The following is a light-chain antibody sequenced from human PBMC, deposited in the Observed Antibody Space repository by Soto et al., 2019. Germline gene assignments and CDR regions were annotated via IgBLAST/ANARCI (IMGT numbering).Light chain of an antibody. CDR3: SSYTSSSTWV. Sequence: QSALTQPDSVSGSPGQSITISCTGTSSDVGGYNYVSWYQQHPGKAPKLMIYEVSNRPSGVSNRFSGSKSGNTASLTISGLQAEDDADYYCSSYTSSSTWVFGGGTKLTVL. CDR2: EVS. CDR1: SSDVGGYNY. V-gene: IGLV2-14*01. J-gene: IGLJ3*02.